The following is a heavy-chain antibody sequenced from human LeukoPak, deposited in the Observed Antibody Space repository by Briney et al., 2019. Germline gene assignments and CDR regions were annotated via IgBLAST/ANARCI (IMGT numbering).Heavy chain of an antibody. CDR3: ARGGRYSSNWYFAL. CDR1: GFTFSDYY. Sequence: GGSLRLSCAASGFTFSDYYMSWIRQAPGQGLEWVSYISSSSSYTKYADSVKGGFTISRDNAKNSLYLQMNSLRAEDTAVYYCARGGRYSSNWYFALWGERALVTVSS. D-gene: IGHD6-13*01. CDR2: ISSSSSYT. J-gene: IGHJ4*02. V-gene: IGHV3-11*05.